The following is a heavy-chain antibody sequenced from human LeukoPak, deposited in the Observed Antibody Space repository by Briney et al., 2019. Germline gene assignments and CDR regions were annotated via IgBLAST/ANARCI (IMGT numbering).Heavy chain of an antibody. CDR1: GGSISSYY. Sequence: SETLSLTCTVSGGSISSYYWSWIRQPVGKGLEWIGRIYSSGSSNYNPSLKSRVTMSVDTSKNHFSLKLSSVTAADTAVYYCARDLLEAFDPWGQGTLVTVSS. CDR2: IYSSGSS. V-gene: IGHV4-4*07. J-gene: IGHJ5*02. D-gene: IGHD1-1*01. CDR3: ARDLLEAFDP.